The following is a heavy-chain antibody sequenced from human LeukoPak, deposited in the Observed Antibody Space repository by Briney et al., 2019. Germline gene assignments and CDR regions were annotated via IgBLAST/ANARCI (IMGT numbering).Heavy chain of an antibody. CDR3: ARARSGPFDY. V-gene: IGHV3-30-3*01. J-gene: IGHJ4*02. CDR1: GFTFSNYA. CDR2: ISFDGSRK. D-gene: IGHD2-15*01. Sequence: PGGSLRLSCAASGFTFSNYAIHWVRQAPGKGLEWVAVISFDGSRKYYAGSVRGRFSISRDNSKNKMYLQMNSLRVEDTAVYYCARARSGPFDYWGQGTLVTVSS.